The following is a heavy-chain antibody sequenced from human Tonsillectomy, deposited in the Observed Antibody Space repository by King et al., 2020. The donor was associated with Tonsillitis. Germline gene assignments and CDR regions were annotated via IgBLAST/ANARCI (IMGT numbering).Heavy chain of an antibody. CDR1: GGTFSSYA. J-gene: IGHJ4*02. CDR3: AREKYCSGGSCFHYFDY. CDR2: IIPILGIA. V-gene: IGHV1-69*04. Sequence: QLVQSGAEVKKPGSSVKVSCKASGGTFSSYAISWVRQAPGLGLEWMGRIIPILGIANYAQKFQGRVTITADKSTSTAYMELSSLRSEDTAVYYCAREKYCSGGSCFHYFDYWGQGTLVTVSS. D-gene: IGHD2-15*01.